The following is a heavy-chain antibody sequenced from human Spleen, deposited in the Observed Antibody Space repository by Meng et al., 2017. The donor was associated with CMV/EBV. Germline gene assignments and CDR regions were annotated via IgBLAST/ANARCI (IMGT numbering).Heavy chain of an antibody. CDR1: GGSISRSSDY. CDR3: ARHIVVGLNWFDP. D-gene: IGHD3-22*01. V-gene: IGHV4-39*07. Sequence: SGGSISRSSDYWGLIRQPPGKVLVWIGSIYYRGTTYYSQSLNSRVTISVDTSKNQFSLKLSSVAAADTAIYSCARHIVVGLNWFDPWGQGTLVTVSS. CDR2: IYYRGTT. J-gene: IGHJ5*02.